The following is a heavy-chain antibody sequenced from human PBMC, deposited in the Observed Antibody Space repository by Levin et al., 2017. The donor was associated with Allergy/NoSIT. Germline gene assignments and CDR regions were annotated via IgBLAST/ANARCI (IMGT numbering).Heavy chain of an antibody. D-gene: IGHD6-19*01. J-gene: IGHJ4*02. Sequence: GGSLRLSCAASGFTFSNYAMTWVRQAPGKGLEWVTGISRSGDNIYYADSVKGRFTISRDISKNTLYLQMNSLRAEDTALYYCVKGRDSSAWYLGYWGQGILVTVSS. V-gene: IGHV3-23*01. CDR1: GFTFSNYA. CDR3: VKGRDSSAWYLGY. CDR2: ISRSGDNI.